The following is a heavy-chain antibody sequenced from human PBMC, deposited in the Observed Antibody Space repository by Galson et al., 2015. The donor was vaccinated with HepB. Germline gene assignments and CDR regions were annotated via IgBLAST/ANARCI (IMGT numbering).Heavy chain of an antibody. V-gene: IGHV4-34*01. J-gene: IGHJ4*02. CDR3: ARGRAYYDSSGYYLDY. CDR2: INHSGST. Sequence: SETLSLTCAVYGGSFSGYYWSWIRQPPGKGLEWIGEINHSGSTNYNPSLKSRVTISVDTSKNQFSLKLSSVTAADTAVYYCARGRAYYDSSGYYLDYWGQGTLVTVSS. CDR1: GGSFSGYY. D-gene: IGHD3-22*01.